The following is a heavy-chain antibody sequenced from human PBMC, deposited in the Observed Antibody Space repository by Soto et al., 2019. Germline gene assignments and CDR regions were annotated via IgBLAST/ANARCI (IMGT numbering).Heavy chain of an antibody. Sequence: GGSLRLSCAASGFTFSSYSMNWVRQAPGKGLEWVSYISSSSSTIYYADSVKGRFTISRDNAKNSLYLQMNSLRAEDTAVYYCARDGRVNYDFWSVVGDFYYYYYMDVWGKGTTVTVSS. CDR3: ARDGRVNYDFWSVVGDFYYYYYMDV. CDR1: GFTFSSYS. D-gene: IGHD3-3*01. V-gene: IGHV3-48*01. CDR2: ISSSSSTI. J-gene: IGHJ6*03.